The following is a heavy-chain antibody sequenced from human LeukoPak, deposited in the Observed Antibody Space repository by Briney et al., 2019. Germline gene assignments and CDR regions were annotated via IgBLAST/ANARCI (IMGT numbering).Heavy chain of an antibody. D-gene: IGHD3-10*01. J-gene: IGHJ4*02. CDR1: GFAFSNAW. CDR3: TTVEYGSGSYYFDY. V-gene: IGHV3-15*01. CDR2: IKSKTDGGTK. Sequence: GGSLRLYCAASGFAFSNAWMSWVRQAPGKGLEWVGRIKSKTDGGTKDYAAPVKGRFTISRDDSKNTLYLQMNSLKTEDTAVYYCTTVEYGSGSYYFDYWGQGTLVTVSS.